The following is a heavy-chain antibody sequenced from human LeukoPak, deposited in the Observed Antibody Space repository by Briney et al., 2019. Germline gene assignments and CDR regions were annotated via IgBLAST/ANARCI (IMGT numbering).Heavy chain of an antibody. CDR2: ISYDGSNK. Sequence: GGSLRLSCAASRFTFSSYAMHWVRQAPGKGLEWVACISYDGSNKYYADSVKGRFTISRDNSKNTLYLQMNGLRTEDTTVYYCASEGVTGAFDYWGQGTLVTFSS. D-gene: IGHD1-20*01. CDR3: ASEGVTGAFDY. J-gene: IGHJ4*02. CDR1: RFTFSSYA. V-gene: IGHV3-30*04.